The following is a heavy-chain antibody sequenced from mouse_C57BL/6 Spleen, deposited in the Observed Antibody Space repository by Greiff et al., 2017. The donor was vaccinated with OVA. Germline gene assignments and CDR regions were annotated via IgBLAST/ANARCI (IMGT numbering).Heavy chain of an antibody. V-gene: IGHV1-64*01. J-gene: IGHJ4*01. CDR3: ARRLGWDAMDY. CDR1: GYTFTSYW. CDR2: IHPNSGST. Sequence: QVQLQQPGAELVKPGASVKLSCKASGYTFTSYWMHWVKQRPGQGLEWIGMIHPNSGSTNYNEKFKSKATLTVDKSSSTAYMQLSSLTSEDSAVYYCARRLGWDAMDYWGQGTSVTVSS. D-gene: IGHD2-13*01.